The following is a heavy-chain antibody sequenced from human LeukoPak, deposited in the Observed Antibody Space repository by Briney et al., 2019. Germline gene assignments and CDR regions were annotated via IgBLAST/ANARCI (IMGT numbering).Heavy chain of an antibody. CDR1: GASVSSGVYS. J-gene: IGHJ6*03. Sequence: SQTLSLTCAVSGASVSSGVYSWSWIRQPPGKGLEWIGYIYYSGSTYYSPSLKSRVTISVDTSKNQLSLKLNSVTAADTAVYFCASQVHYCYYMDVWGKGTTVTVSS. CDR2: IYYSGST. V-gene: IGHV4-30-4*07. CDR3: ASQVHYCYYMDV.